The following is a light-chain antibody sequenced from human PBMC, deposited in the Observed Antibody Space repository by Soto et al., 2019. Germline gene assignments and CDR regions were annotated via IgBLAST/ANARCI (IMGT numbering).Light chain of an antibody. CDR1: QSVSSY. V-gene: IGKV3-11*01. J-gene: IGKJ2*01. CDR3: QQRSNWPPLYT. CDR2: DAS. Sequence: EIVLTQSPATLSLSPGERATLFCRATQSVSSYLAWYQQKPGQAPRLLIYDASNRSTGIPARFSGSGSGTYFTLTISSLEPEDFAVYYCQQRSNWPPLYTFGQGTKLEIK.